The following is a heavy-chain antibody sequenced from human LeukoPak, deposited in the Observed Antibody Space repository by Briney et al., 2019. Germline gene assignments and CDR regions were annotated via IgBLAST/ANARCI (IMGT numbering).Heavy chain of an antibody. D-gene: IGHD3-10*01. CDR2: IYYSGST. CDR1: GGSISSGGYY. V-gene: IGHV4-31*03. Sequence: SETLSLTCTVSGGSISSGGYYWSWIRQPPGKGLEWIGYIYYSGSTYYNPSLKSRVTISVDTSKNQFSLKLSSVTAADTAVYYCARARAGGSGIDYWGQGTLVTVSS. CDR3: ARARAGGSGIDY. J-gene: IGHJ4*02.